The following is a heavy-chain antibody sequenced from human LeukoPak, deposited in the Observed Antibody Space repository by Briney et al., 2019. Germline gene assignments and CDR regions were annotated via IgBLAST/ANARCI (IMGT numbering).Heavy chain of an antibody. CDR1: GFTFSNYA. CDR3: AREMTIITYSFDS. CDR2: ISETGGTI. J-gene: IGHJ4*02. Sequence: GGSLRLSCEPSGFTFSNYAMSWVRQAPGKGLEWVSAISETGGTIHYADSVGGRFIISRDNSKNTLYLQMNSLRAEDTAVYYCAREMTIITYSFDSWGQGTLVTVSS. V-gene: IGHV3-23*01. D-gene: IGHD5-24*01.